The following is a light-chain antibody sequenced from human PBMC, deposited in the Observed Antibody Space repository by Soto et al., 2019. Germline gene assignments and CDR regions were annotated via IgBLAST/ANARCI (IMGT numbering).Light chain of an antibody. J-gene: IGKJ4*01. CDR3: QQNNNWPLT. V-gene: IGKV3-15*01. CDR2: GAS. Sequence: EIVMTQSPATLSVSPGERATLFYRASQSVSSNLAWYQQIPGQAPRLLIYGASTRATGIPARFSGSGSGTEFTLTISSLQSEDFAVYYCQQNNNWPLTFGGGTKVEIK. CDR1: QSVSSN.